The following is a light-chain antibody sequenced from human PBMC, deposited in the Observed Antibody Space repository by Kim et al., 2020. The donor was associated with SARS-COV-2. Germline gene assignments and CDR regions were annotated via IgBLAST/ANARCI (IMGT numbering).Light chain of an antibody. CDR1: RSNIGSNL. V-gene: IGLV1-47*01. CDR3: ASWDDNLSGFL. Sequence: GQRVTFSCSGSRSNIGSNLVSWYLHLPGTAPKRLIYGGNQRPSGVPDRFSGSQSGTAASLVISGLRSEDEADYYCASWDDNLSGFLFGGGTQLTVL. J-gene: IGLJ2*01. CDR2: GGN.